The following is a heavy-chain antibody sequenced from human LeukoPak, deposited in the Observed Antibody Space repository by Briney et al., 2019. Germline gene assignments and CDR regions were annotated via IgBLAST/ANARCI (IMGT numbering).Heavy chain of an antibody. Sequence: SETLSLTCTVSGGSISSGGYYWSWIRQHPGKGLEWIGYIYYSGSTYYNPSLKSRVTISVGTSKNQFSLKLSSVTAADTAVYYCARNIVATFDLWGRGTLVTVSS. CDR3: ARNIVATFDL. J-gene: IGHJ2*01. D-gene: IGHD5-12*01. V-gene: IGHV4-31*03. CDR2: IYYSGST. CDR1: GGSISSGGYY.